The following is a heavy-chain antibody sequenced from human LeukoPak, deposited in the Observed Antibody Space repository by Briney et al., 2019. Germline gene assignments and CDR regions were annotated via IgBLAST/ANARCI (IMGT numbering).Heavy chain of an antibody. J-gene: IGHJ3*02. CDR2: FNAHSGGI. D-gene: IGHD3-10*01. Sequence: GPSLNVSCKASGYTFTAYYMHRVRQAPGQGREWMGWFNAHSGGINFAQKFQGRVTMTRDTSINPAYMELSRLRSDDTAVYYCARGNYYGSGTYHNTDAFDIWGQGTMVTVSS. CDR1: GYTFTAYY. CDR3: ARGNYYGSGTYHNTDAFDI. V-gene: IGHV1-2*02.